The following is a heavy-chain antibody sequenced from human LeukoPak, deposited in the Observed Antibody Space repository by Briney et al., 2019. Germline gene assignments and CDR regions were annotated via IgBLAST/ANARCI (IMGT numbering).Heavy chain of an antibody. Sequence: GASVKVSCKASGYTFTGYYMHWVRQAPGQGLEWMGRINPNSGGTNYAQKFQGRVTMTRDTSISTAYMELSRLRSDDTAVYYCAIYDFWSGYYSAIPLDYWGQGTLVTVSS. CDR2: INPNSGGT. CDR3: AIYDFWSGYYSAIPLDY. CDR1: GYTFTGYY. D-gene: IGHD3-3*01. V-gene: IGHV1-2*06. J-gene: IGHJ4*02.